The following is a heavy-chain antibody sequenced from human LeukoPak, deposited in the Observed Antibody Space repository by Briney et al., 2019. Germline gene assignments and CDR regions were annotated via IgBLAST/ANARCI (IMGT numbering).Heavy chain of an antibody. V-gene: IGHV5-51*01. CDR1: GYSFTSYW. J-gene: IGHJ4*02. CDR3: ARRDCSSTSCWGIDY. Sequence: GESLKISCKGSGYSFTSYWIGWVRQMPGKGLEWMGIIYPGDSDTRYSPSFQGQVTISADKSIRSAYLQWSSLKASDTAMYYCARRDCSSTSCWGIDYWGQGTLVTVSS. CDR2: IYPGDSDT. D-gene: IGHD2-2*01.